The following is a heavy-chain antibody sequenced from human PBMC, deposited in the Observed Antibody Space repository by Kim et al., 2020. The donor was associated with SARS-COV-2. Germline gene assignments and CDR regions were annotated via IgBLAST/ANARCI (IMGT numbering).Heavy chain of an antibody. D-gene: IGHD3-3*01. CDR3: ARSPPFGVVLRPNWFDP. J-gene: IGHJ5*02. CDR1: GYTFTSYY. CDR2: INPSGGST. Sequence: ASVKVSCKASGYTFTSYYMHWVRQAPGQGLEWMGIINPSGGSTSYAQKFQGRVTMTRDTSTSTVYMELSSLRSEDTAVYYCARSPPFGVVLRPNWFDPWGQGTLVTVSS. V-gene: IGHV1-46*01.